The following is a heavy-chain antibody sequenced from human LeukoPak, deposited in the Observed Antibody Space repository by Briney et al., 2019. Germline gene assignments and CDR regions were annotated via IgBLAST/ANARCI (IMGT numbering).Heavy chain of an antibody. J-gene: IGHJ4*02. CDR3: ARGRKYFDY. V-gene: IGHV4-34*01. CDR1: GGSFSGYY. D-gene: IGHD1-14*01. CDR2: INHSGST. Sequence: SETLSLTCAVYGGSFSGYYWSWIRQPPGKGLEWIGEINHSGSTNYNPSLKGRVTISVDTPKNQFSLKLSSVTAADTAVYYCARGRKYFDYWGQGTLVTVSS.